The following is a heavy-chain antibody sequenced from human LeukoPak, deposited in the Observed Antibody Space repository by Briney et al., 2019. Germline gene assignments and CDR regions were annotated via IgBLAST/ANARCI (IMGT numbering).Heavy chain of an antibody. CDR2: IYSGGIT. CDR1: GFPVSTNY. J-gene: IGHJ4*02. V-gene: IGHV3-53*01. CDR3: ARDSGFRRYDY. Sequence: PGGSLRLSCAASGFPVSTNYMTLVGQAPGKGLGWVSVIYSGGITYYVHSVKGRFTISRDNSKNTVYLQMNSLRAEDTAVYYCARDSGFRRYDYWGQGTLVTVSS. D-gene: IGHD3-10*01.